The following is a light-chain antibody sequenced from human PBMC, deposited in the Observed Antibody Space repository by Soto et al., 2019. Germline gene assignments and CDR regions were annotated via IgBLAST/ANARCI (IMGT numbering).Light chain of an antibody. CDR3: QQYNGYSTWT. CDR1: QNINNW. J-gene: IGKJ1*01. V-gene: IGKV1-5*01. Sequence: DIQMTQSPSTLSASIGDRVTITCRASQNINNWIAWYQQKPGKAPKFLIYDASTLESGVPSRFSGSGSGTEFTLTISSLQPDDFATYYCQQYNGYSTWTFGQGTKVDIK. CDR2: DAS.